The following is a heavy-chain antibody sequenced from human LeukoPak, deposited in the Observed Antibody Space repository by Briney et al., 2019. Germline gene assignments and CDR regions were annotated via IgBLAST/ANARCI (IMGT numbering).Heavy chain of an antibody. V-gene: IGHV3-30-3*01. D-gene: IGHD6-13*01. CDR2: ISYDGSNK. CDR1: GFTFSSYA. J-gene: IGHJ4*02. Sequence: GGSLRLSCAASGFTFSSYAMHWVRQAPGKGLEWVAVISYDGSNKYYADSVKGRFTISRDNSKNTLYLQMNSLRAGDTAVYYCARDSSSYSSSWYGYFDYWGQGTLVTVSS. CDR3: ARDSSSYSSSWYGYFDY.